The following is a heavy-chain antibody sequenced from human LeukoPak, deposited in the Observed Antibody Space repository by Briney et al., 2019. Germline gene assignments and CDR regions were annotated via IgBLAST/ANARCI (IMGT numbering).Heavy chain of an antibody. V-gene: IGHV1-46*01. Sequence: ASVKVSCNASEYTLTSYYMHWVRQAPGQGLEWMGIVNPSGGSTSYAHKCQGRVTMTRDTSTRTVYMELRSLRSEDTAVYYCARDIRGRTTMVRGVMGGFDYWGQGTLVTVSS. CDR3: ARDIRGRTTMVRGVMGGFDY. D-gene: IGHD3-10*01. CDR1: EYTLTSYY. CDR2: VNPSGGST. J-gene: IGHJ4*02.